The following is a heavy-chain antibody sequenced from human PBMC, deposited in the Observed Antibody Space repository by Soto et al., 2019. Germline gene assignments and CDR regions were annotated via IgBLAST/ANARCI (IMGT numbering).Heavy chain of an antibody. V-gene: IGHV4-39*01. CDR1: GGSISSSSYY. Sequence: SETLSLTCTVSGGSISSSSYYWGWIRQPPGKGLEWIGSIYYSGSTCYNPSLKSRVTISVDTSKNQFSLRLSSVTAADTAVYYCASLGYCSGGSCYWDFDYWGQGTLVTVSS. D-gene: IGHD2-15*01. CDR2: IYYSGST. J-gene: IGHJ4*02. CDR3: ASLGYCSGGSCYWDFDY.